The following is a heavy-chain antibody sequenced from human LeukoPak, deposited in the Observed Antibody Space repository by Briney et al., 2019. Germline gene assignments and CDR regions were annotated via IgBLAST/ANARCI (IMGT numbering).Heavy chain of an antibody. Sequence: GGSLRLSCAASGFTFDDYAMHWVRQAPGKGLEWVSGISWNSGSIGYADSVKGRFTISRDNAKNSLYLQMSSLRAEDTALYYCAKDIGGYDLNFDYWGQGTLVTVSS. CDR3: AKDIGGYDLNFDY. D-gene: IGHD5-12*01. CDR1: GFTFDDYA. J-gene: IGHJ4*02. V-gene: IGHV3-9*01. CDR2: ISWNSGSI.